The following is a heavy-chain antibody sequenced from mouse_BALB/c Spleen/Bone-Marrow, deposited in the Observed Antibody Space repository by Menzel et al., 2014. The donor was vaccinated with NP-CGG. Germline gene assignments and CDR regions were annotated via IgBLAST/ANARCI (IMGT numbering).Heavy chain of an antibody. CDR1: GFNIKDTY. D-gene: IGHD1-1*01. J-gene: IGHJ3*01. CDR2: IDTANGNT. CDR3: ASYYYGSSRFAY. V-gene: IGHV14-3*02. Sequence: VHVKQSGAELVKPGAPVKLSCTASGFNIKDTYMHWVKQRPEQGLEWIGRIDTANGNTKYDPKFQGKATITADTSSNTAYLQLSSLTSEDTAVYYCASYYYGSSRFAYWGQGALVTVSA.